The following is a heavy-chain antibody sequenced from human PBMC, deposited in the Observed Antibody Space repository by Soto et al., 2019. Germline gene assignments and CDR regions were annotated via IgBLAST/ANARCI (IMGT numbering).Heavy chain of an antibody. V-gene: IGHV4-34*01. J-gene: IGHJ6*02. CDR3: GRIVRYLDCSGSYYSHGMDV. CDR2: INHSGST. D-gene: IGHD3-10*02. CDR1: GGSFRGYY. Sequence: PSETLSLTCAVYGGSFRGYYWGWVRQPPGKGLEWIGEINHSGSTNYNPSLKSRVTIALDTSTNQFSLKLISVTTADTAADYCGRIVRYLDCSGSYYSHGMDVWGQGTTVTVSS.